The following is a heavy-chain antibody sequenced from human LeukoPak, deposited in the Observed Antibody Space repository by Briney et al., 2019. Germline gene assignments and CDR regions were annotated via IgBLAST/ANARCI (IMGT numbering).Heavy chain of an antibody. D-gene: IGHD1-7*01. CDR3: ARGGRAGTSVGGY. Sequence: GGSLRLSCAASGFTFSSYSMNWVRQAPGKGLEWVSSISSSSSYIYYADSVKGRFTIPRDNAKNSLYLQMNSLRAEDTAVYYCARGGRAGTSVGGYWGQGTLVTVSS. J-gene: IGHJ4*02. V-gene: IGHV3-21*01. CDR2: ISSSSSYI. CDR1: GFTFSSYS.